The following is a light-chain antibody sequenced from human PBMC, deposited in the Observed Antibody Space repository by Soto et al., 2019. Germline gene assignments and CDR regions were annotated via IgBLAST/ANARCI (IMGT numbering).Light chain of an antibody. CDR3: TSWTTSTTMI. CDR2: DVN. J-gene: IGLJ2*01. Sequence: QSALTQPASVSGSPGQSITISCTGTSSDIGAYNFVSWYQQHAGTAPKLMLYDVNIRPAGVSNRFSGSKSGNTASLTISGLQAEDEADYYCTSWTTSTTMIFGGGTKLTVL. V-gene: IGLV2-14*03. CDR1: SSDIGAYNF.